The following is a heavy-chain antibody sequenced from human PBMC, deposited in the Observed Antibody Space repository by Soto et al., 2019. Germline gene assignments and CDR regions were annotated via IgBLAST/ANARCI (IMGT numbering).Heavy chain of an antibody. J-gene: IGHJ5*02. V-gene: IGHV1-18*01. CDR1: GYTFTSYG. CDR2: ISAYNGNT. D-gene: IGHD3-10*01. Sequence: GASVKVSCKXSGYTFTSYGISWVRQAPGQGLEWMGWISAYNGNTNYAQKLQGRVTMTTDTSTSTAYMELRSLRSDDTAVYYCARDLTMVRGVTSWFDPWGQGTLVTVSS. CDR3: ARDLTMVRGVTSWFDP.